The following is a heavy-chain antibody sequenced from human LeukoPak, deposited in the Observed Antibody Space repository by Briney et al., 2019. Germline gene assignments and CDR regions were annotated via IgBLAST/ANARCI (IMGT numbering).Heavy chain of an antibody. V-gene: IGHV3-23*01. CDR3: AKDAPPMITFGGVIAFDAFDI. D-gene: IGHD3-16*02. CDR1: GFTFSSYA. CDR2: ISGGGGST. Sequence: GGSLRLSCAASGFTFSSYAMSWVRQAPGKGLEWVSAISGGGGSTYYADSVKGRFTISRDNSKNTLYLQMNSLRAEDTAVYYCAKDAPPMITFGGVIAFDAFDIWGQGTMVTVSS. J-gene: IGHJ3*02.